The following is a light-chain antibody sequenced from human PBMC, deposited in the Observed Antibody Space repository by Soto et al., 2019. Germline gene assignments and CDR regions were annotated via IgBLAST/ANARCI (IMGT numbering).Light chain of an antibody. CDR2: DDS. V-gene: IGLV3-21*02. CDR3: SSYTSSCAYV. Sequence: SYELTQPPSVSVAPGQTARITCGGNNIGSKSVHWYQQKPGQAPVLVVYDDSDRPSGIPERFSGSNSGNTASLTISGLQAEDEADYYCSSYTSSCAYVFGIGTKVTVL. J-gene: IGLJ1*01. CDR1: NIGSKS.